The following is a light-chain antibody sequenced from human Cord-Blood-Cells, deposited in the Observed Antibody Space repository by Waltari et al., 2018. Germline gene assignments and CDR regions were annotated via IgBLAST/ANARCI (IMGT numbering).Light chain of an antibody. Sequence: EIVLTQSPATLSLSPGERATLPCRASQSVSSYLAWYQQKPGQAPRLLIYDASNRATGIPARFSGSESGTDFTLTISSLEPEDFAVYYCQQRSNWPPYTFGQGTKLEIK. V-gene: IGKV3-11*01. CDR3: QQRSNWPPYT. CDR1: QSVSSY. CDR2: DAS. J-gene: IGKJ2*01.